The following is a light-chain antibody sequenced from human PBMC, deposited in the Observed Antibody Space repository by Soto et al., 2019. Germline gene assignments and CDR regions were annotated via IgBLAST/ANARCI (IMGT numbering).Light chain of an antibody. CDR1: SSDVGGYNY. Sequence: QSVLTQPASVSGSPGQSITISCTGTSSDVGGYNYVSWYQQHPGKAPKLMIYEVSNRPSGVSNRFSGSKSGNTASLTISGLQAEDEADYYCNSYTSSSTPYVFGTGTKQTVL. CDR2: EVS. V-gene: IGLV2-14*01. J-gene: IGLJ1*01. CDR3: NSYTSSSTPYV.